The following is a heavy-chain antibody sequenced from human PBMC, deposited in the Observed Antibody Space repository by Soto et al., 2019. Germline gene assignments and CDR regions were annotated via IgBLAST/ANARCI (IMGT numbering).Heavy chain of an antibody. Sequence: GGSLRLSCTASGFTFGTYTMSWVRQAPGKGLEWVSSIGTTSGYIYYADSVRGRFTISRDNAGDSLYLQMSSLRAEDTAVYYCARVMCGDCSAYYYYSMDVWGQGTTVTVSS. D-gene: IGHD2-21*02. CDR3: ARVMCGDCSAYYYYSMDV. J-gene: IGHJ6*02. CDR1: GFTFGTYT. CDR2: IGTTSGYI. V-gene: IGHV3-21*01.